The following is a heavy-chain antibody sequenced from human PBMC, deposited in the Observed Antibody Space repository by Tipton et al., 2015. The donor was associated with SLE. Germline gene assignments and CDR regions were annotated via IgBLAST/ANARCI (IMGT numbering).Heavy chain of an antibody. D-gene: IGHD1-26*01. CDR2: INHSGST. J-gene: IGHJ4*02. Sequence: GLVKPSETLSLTCAVYGGSFSGYYWSWIRQPPGKGLEWIGEINHSGSTNYNPSLKSRVTISVDTSKNQFSLKLSSVTAADTAVYYCANLSRGSGSRLDYWGQGTLVTVSS. CDR1: GGSFSGYY. V-gene: IGHV4-34*01. CDR3: ANLSRGSGSRLDY.